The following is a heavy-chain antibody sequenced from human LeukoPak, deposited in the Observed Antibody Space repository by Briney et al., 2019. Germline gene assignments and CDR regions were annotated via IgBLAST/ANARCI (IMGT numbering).Heavy chain of an antibody. CDR3: ARGQEFDDGVFDS. J-gene: IGHJ4*02. CDR1: GFSFSRFA. V-gene: IGHV3-23*01. Sequence: GGSLRLSCAASGFSFSRFAMTWVRQAPGKGLEWVSTIRSDGATASNADSVKGRFTISRDNSKNTVYLQVNSLRVEDTAIYYCARGQEFDDGVFDSWGQGTLVTVSS. D-gene: IGHD1-1*01. CDR2: IRSDGATA.